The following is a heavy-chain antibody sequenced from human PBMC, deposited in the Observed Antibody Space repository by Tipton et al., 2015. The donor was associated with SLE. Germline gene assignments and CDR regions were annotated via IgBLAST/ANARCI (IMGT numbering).Heavy chain of an antibody. CDR2: IYLSGST. Sequence: TLSLTCTITGGSINSPSHYWAWIRQSPGKGLEWIRSIYLSGSTHSNPSLNNRVTLSLDTSRNQFSLKLTSVTAADTAVYYCAREHENGDVFDQWGQGTLVTVSS. D-gene: IGHD4-17*01. CDR1: GGSINSPSHY. J-gene: IGHJ4*02. CDR3: AREHENGDVFDQ. V-gene: IGHV4-39*07.